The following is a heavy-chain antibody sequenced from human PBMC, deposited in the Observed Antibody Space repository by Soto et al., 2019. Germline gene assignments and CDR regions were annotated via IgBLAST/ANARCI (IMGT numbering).Heavy chain of an antibody. J-gene: IGHJ6*02. CDR3: ARGRRGYDFWSGYFPPERYYYYGMDV. Sequence: SETLSLTCAVYGGSFSGYYWSWIRQPPGKGLEWIGEINHSGSTNYNPSLKRRVTISVDTSKNQFSLKLSSVTAADTAVYYCARGRRGYDFWSGYFPPERYYYYGMDVWGQGTTVTVSS. V-gene: IGHV4-34*01. D-gene: IGHD3-3*01. CDR2: INHSGST. CDR1: GGSFSGYY.